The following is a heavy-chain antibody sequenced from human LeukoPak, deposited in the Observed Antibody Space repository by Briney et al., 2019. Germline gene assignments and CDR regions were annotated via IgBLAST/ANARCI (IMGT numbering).Heavy chain of an antibody. CDR3: ARGPVEIRKVVPAASHHYYYGMDV. D-gene: IGHD2-2*01. V-gene: IGHV4-34*01. CDR2: INHSGST. Sequence: PSETLSLTCTVSGGSISSYYWSWIRQPPGKGLEWIGEINHSGSTNYNPSLKSRVTISVDTSKNQFSLKLSSVTAADTAVYYCARGPVEIRKVVPAASHHYYYGMDVWGQGTTVTVSS. J-gene: IGHJ6*02. CDR1: GGSISSYY.